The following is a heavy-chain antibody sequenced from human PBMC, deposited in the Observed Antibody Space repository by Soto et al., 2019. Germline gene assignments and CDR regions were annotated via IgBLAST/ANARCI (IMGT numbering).Heavy chain of an antibody. Sequence: QVQLQESGPGLVKPSQTLSLTCTVSGGSIDNYEYYWTWIRQPPGKGLEWVGYIYYSGRTNYNPSLISRLTISLDTSKNQFSLRLTSVSAADTAMYYCARDRSNSSDYFDFWGQGTLVTVSS. CDR3: ARDRSNSSDYFDF. J-gene: IGHJ4*02. D-gene: IGHD6-6*01. CDR1: GGSIDNYEYY. V-gene: IGHV4-30-4*01. CDR2: IYYSGRT.